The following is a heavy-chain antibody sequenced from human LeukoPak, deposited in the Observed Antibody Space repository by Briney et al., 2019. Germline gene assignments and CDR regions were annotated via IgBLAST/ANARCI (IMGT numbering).Heavy chain of an antibody. CDR1: GFTFSSYG. Sequence: LPGGSLRLSCAASGFTFSSYGMHWVRQAPGKGLEWVAVISYDGSNKYYADSVKGRFTISRDNAKNSLYLQMNSLRAEDTAVYYCARDGSLRYFDYRYFDLWGRGTLVTVSS. CDR2: ISYDGSNK. CDR3: ARDGSLRYFDYRYFDL. J-gene: IGHJ2*01. V-gene: IGHV3-30*03. D-gene: IGHD3-9*01.